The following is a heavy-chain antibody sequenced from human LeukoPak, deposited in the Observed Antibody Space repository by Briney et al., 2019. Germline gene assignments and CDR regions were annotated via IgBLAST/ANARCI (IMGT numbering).Heavy chain of an antibody. V-gene: IGHV3-11*01. CDR3: ASHTVTSLRYFGL. D-gene: IGHD4-17*01. Sequence: PGGSLRLSCVASGFTFSDYYMSWIRQAPGKRLEWVSYISSSGTIIYYADSVKGRFTISRDNTKNSLYLQLNSLRAEDTAVYYCASHTVTSLRYFGLWGRGTLVTVSS. CDR1: GFTFSDYY. J-gene: IGHJ2*01. CDR2: ISSSGTII.